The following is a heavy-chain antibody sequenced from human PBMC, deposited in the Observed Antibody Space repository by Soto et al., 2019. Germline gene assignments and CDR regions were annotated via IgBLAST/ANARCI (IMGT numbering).Heavy chain of an antibody. CDR2: IWSDGRSK. D-gene: IGHD2-2*01. J-gene: IGHJ4*02. CDR3: ARDKGVTSLDY. CDR1: GISFRNSG. Sequence: QVQLVQSEGGVVQPGRSLRLSCVMSGISFRNSGMQWVRQAPGKGLEWVAMIWSDGRSKFYADSVQGRFTISRDNSMDTLYLQMTSLRPEDTAIYYCARDKGVTSLDYWGQGTLVTVSS. V-gene: IGHV3-33*01.